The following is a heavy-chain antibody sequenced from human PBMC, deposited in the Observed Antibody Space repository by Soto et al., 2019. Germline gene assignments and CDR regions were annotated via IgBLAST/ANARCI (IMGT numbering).Heavy chain of an antibody. V-gene: IGHV3-33*01. J-gene: IGHJ4*02. CDR2: IWYDGSNK. Sequence: GGSLRLSCAASGFTFSSYGMHWVRQAPGKGLEWVAVIWYDGSNKYYADSVKGRFTISRDNSKNTLYLQMNSLRAEDTAVYYCKTNFVYFDYWGQGTLVTVSS. CDR3: KTNFVYFDY. CDR1: GFTFSSYG. D-gene: IGHD1-1*01.